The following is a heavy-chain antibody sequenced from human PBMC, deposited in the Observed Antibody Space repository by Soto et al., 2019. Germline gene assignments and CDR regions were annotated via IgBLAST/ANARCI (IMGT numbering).Heavy chain of an antibody. D-gene: IGHD6-6*01. Sequence: PGGSLRLSCAASGFTFSSYAMTWVRQAPGKGLEWVSAVTGSGGSTYYADSAKGRFTISRDNSKNTLYLQMISLRVEDTATYFCARISSSSSSVDHWGQGTLVTVSS. CDR2: VTGSGGST. J-gene: IGHJ4*02. V-gene: IGHV3-23*01. CDR1: GFTFSSYA. CDR3: ARISSSSSSVDH.